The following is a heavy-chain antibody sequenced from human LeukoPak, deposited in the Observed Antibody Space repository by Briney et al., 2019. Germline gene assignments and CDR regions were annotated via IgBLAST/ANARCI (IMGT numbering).Heavy chain of an antibody. CDR1: GVSISSSSHY. V-gene: IGHV4-39*07. CDR2: IYYGGST. CDR3: ARGYYYMDV. J-gene: IGHJ6*03. Sequence: SETLSLTCTVSGVSISSSSHYWGWVRQPPGKGLEWIGSIYYGGSTYYNPSLKSRVTISVDTSKSQFSLKLSSVTAADTAVYYCARGYYYMDVWGKGTTVTVSS.